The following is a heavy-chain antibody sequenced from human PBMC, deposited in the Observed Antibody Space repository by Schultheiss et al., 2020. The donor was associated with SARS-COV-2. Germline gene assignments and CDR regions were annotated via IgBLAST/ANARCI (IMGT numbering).Heavy chain of an antibody. D-gene: IGHD4-17*01. CDR3: ARDRDYGDHWGY. V-gene: IGHV1-2*06. Sequence: ASVKVSCKASGYTFTGYYMHWVRQAPGQGLEWMGRINPNSGGTNYAQKFQCRVAMTRDTSISTAYMELSRLRSDDTAVYYCARDRDYGDHWGYWGQGTLVTVSS. J-gene: IGHJ4*02. CDR1: GYTFTGYY. CDR2: INPNSGGT.